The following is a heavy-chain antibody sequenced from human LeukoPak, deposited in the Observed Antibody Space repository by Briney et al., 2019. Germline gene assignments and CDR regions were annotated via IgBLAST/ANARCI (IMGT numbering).Heavy chain of an antibody. V-gene: IGHV1-8*01. CDR1: GYTFTSYD. CDR3: ARRGGPQPNMAAATYYYYYGMDV. Sequence: ASVKVSCKAPGYTFTSYDINWVRQATGQGLEWMGWMNPNSGNTGYAQKFQGRVTMTRNTSISTAYMELSSLRSEDTAVYYCARRGGPQPNMAAATYYYYYGMDVWGQGTTVTVSS. CDR2: MNPNSGNT. J-gene: IGHJ6*02. D-gene: IGHD6-13*01.